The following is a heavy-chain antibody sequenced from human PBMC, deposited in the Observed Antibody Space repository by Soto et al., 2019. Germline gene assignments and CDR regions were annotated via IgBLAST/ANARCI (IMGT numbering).Heavy chain of an antibody. V-gene: IGHV3-15*07. CDR2: IKSKTDGGTT. CDR1: GFTFSNAW. J-gene: IGHJ4*02. D-gene: IGHD3-3*01. CDR3: TTDWGPYYDFWSGAPFDY. Sequence: EVQLVESGGGLVKPGGSLRLSCAASGFTFSNAWMNWVRQAPGKGLEWVGRIKSKTDGGTTDYAAPVKGRFTISRDDSKNTLYLQMNSLKTEDTAVYYCTTDWGPYYDFWSGAPFDYWGQGTLVTVSS.